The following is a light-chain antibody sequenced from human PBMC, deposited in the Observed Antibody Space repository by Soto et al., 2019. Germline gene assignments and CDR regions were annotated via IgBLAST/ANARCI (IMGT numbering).Light chain of an antibody. CDR1: SSEVGGYDY. CDR2: EVT. Sequence: QSVLTQPASVSGSPGQSITISCTGTSSEVGGYDYVSWYQQQSGKATKLMIYEVTHRPSGVSNRFSGSKSGNAASLTISGLQAEDEADDYCSSFTSTSTPVVFGAGTKLTVL. V-gene: IGLV2-14*01. CDR3: SSFTSTSTPVV. J-gene: IGLJ2*01.